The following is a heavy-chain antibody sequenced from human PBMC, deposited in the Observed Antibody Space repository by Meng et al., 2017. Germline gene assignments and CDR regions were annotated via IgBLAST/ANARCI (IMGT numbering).Heavy chain of an antibody. Sequence: LNESLSTLVKTTPTLTLTCTLSGFSLCHSGVGVGWIRQPPGKALEWLALIYWDDDKRYSPSLKSRLTITKDTSKNQVVLKMTNMDPVDTATYYCAHRRGDSREGWFDPWGQGTLVTVSS. CDR2: IYWDDDK. CDR3: AHRRGDSREGWFDP. D-gene: IGHD2-21*02. V-gene: IGHV2-5*02. CDR1: GFSLCHSGVG. J-gene: IGHJ5*02.